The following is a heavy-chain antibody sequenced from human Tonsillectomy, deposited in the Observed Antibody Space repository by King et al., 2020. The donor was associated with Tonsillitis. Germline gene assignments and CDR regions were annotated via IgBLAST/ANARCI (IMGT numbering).Heavy chain of an antibody. J-gene: IGHJ4*02. CDR1: GFTFSSYA. D-gene: IGHD2-8*01. CDR2: ISYDGSNK. Sequence: HVQLVESGGGVVQPGRSLRLSCAASGFTFSSYAMHWVRQAPGKGLEWVAVISYDGSNKYYADSVKGRFTISRDNSKNTLYLQMNSLRPEDTAVYYCARDQGGYCTHGVFSPFDYWGQGTLVTVSS. CDR3: ARDQGGYCTHGVFSPFDY. V-gene: IGHV3-30*04.